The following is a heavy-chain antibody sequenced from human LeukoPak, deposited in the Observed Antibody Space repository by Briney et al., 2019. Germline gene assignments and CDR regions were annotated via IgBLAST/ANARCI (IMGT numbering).Heavy chain of an antibody. CDR1: GFTFDDYG. Sequence: GSLRLSCAASGFTFDDYGMNWVRQAPGKGLEWVSGINWNGGSTGYADSVKGRFTISRDNSKSTLYIQMNSLRAEDTAVYYCARAKPKNMVRGLIMRRESRYYFDYWGQGTLVTVSS. CDR3: ARAKPKNMVRGLIMRRESRYYFDY. CDR2: INWNGGST. V-gene: IGHV3-20*04. J-gene: IGHJ4*02. D-gene: IGHD3-10*01.